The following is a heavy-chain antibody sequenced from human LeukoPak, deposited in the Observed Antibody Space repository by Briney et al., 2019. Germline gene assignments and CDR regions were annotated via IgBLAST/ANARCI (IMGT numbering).Heavy chain of an antibody. CDR3: ARGGYDRYYFDY. CDR2: IIPIFGTA. D-gene: IGHD5-12*01. CDR1: GSTFSSYA. Sequence: GASVKVSCKASGSTFSSYAISWVRQAPGQGLEWMGGIIPIFGTANYAQKFQGRVTITADESTSTAYMELSSLRSEDTVVYYCARGGYDRYYFDYWGQGTLVSVSS. J-gene: IGHJ4*02. V-gene: IGHV1-69*01.